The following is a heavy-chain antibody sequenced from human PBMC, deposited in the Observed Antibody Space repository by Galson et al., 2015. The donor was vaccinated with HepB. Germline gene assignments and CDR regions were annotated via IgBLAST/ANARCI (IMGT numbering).Heavy chain of an antibody. CDR3: ARVWIRSWPCAC. Sequence: SLRLSCAASGFTFSSYAMHWVRQAPGKGLEWVAVISYGGSNKYYADSVKGRFTISRDNSKITLYLQMNSLRAEDTAVYYCARVWIRSWPCACWGPRPLVTASS. CDR1: GFTFSSYA. J-gene: IGHJ1*01. CDR2: ISYGGSNK. V-gene: IGHV3-30-3*01. D-gene: IGHD6-13*01.